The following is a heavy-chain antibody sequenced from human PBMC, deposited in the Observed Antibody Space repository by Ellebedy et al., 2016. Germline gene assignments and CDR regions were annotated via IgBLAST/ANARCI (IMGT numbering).Heavy chain of an antibody. J-gene: IGHJ4*02. Sequence: LQDRVTMTTDTSTSTAYMELRSLRSDDTAVYYCARGGDYVGYFDYWGQGTPVTVSS. V-gene: IGHV1-18*01. D-gene: IGHD4-17*01. CDR3: ARGGDYVGYFDY.